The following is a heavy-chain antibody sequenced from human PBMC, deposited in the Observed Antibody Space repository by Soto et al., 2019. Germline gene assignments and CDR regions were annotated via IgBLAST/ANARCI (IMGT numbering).Heavy chain of an antibody. V-gene: IGHV1-2*04. D-gene: IGHD2-8*01. Sequence: ASVKVSCKASGYSFTDYHIHWVRQAPGQGLEWLGRINPKSGGTSTAQKFQGWVTMTTDTSISTASMELTRLTSDDRAIYYCARGDSTDCSNGVCSFFYNHDMDVWGQGTTVTVSS. J-gene: IGHJ6*02. CDR3: ARGDSTDCSNGVCSFFYNHDMDV. CDR1: GYSFTDYH. CDR2: INPKSGGT.